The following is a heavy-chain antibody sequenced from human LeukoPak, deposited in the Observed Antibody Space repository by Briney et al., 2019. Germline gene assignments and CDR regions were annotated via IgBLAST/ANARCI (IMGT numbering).Heavy chain of an antibody. D-gene: IGHD3-22*01. CDR3: AILPATDTYYYDRSGYYRPGVH. Sequence: SETLSLTCSVSGGSISSSHYYWGWIRQPPGKGLQWIGGVYYSGSTYYSPSLKSRVTISVDTSKNQFSLKLSSVTAADTAVYYCAILPATDTYYYDRSGYYRPGVHWGQGTLVSVSS. CDR1: GGSISSSHYY. CDR2: VYYSGST. J-gene: IGHJ4*02. V-gene: IGHV4-39*07.